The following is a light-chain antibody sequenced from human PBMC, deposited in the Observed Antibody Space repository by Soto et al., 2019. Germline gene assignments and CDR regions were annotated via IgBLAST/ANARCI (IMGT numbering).Light chain of an antibody. V-gene: IGLV1-51*01. CDR3: GTWDSSLSAGV. Sequence: QSVLTQPPSVSAAPGQKVTISCSGSSSNIGNNYVSWYQQLPGTAPKLLIYDNNKRPSGIPDRFSGSKSGTSATLGITGLQTGDEAYYYCGTWDSSLSAGVFGGGTNVTVL. J-gene: IGLJ2*01. CDR2: DNN. CDR1: SSNIGNNY.